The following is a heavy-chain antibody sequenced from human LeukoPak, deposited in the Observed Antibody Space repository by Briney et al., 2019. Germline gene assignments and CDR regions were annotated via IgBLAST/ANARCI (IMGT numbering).Heavy chain of an antibody. CDR1: GGSISSGGYS. V-gene: IGHV4-30-2*01. D-gene: IGHD4-23*01. CDR2: IYHSGST. J-gene: IGHJ4*02. CDR3: ARDYGGYPDY. Sequence: SETLSPTCAVSGGSISSGGYSWSWIRQPPGKGLEWIGYIYHSGSTYYNPSLKSRVTISVDRSKNQFSLKLSSVTAADTAVYYCARDYGGYPDYWGQGTLVTVSS.